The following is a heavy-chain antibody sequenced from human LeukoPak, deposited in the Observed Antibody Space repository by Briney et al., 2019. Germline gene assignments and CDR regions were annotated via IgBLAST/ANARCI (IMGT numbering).Heavy chain of an antibody. CDR2: ISVYNGNT. Sequence: GASVKVPCKASGYTFISYGISWVRQAPGQGLEWMGWISVYNGNTKYAQKLQGRVTMATDTSTSTAYMELRGLRSDDTAVYYCARDHYGDYTSLDYWGQGTLVTVSS. CDR1: GYTFISYG. D-gene: IGHD4-17*01. J-gene: IGHJ4*02. CDR3: ARDHYGDYTSLDY. V-gene: IGHV1-18*01.